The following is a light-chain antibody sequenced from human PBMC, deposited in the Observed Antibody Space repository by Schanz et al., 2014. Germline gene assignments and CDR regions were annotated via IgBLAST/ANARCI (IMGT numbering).Light chain of an antibody. Sequence: DIVLTQSPATLSLSPGERATLSCRASQSVNNYLAWYQQKPGQAPRLLIYDASNRATGIPVRFSGSASGTDFTLTLSRLEPEDFAVYYCQQYGRSPGTFGQGTKVEI. CDR3: QQYGRSPGT. CDR1: QSVNNY. CDR2: DAS. J-gene: IGKJ1*01. V-gene: IGKV3-20*01.